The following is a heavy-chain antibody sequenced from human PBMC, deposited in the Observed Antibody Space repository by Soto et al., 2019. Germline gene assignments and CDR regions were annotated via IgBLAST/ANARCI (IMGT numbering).Heavy chain of an antibody. CDR2: IYYSGST. CDR1: GGSISSYY. J-gene: IGHJ4*02. D-gene: IGHD6-19*01. CDR3: ARGARIAVAGTPFDY. V-gene: IGHV4-59*01. Sequence: SETLSLTCTVSGGSISSYYWSWIRQPPGKGLEWIGYIYYSGSTNYNPSLKSRVTISVDTSKNQFSLKLSSVTAADTAVYYCARGARIAVAGTPFDYWGQGTLVTVSS.